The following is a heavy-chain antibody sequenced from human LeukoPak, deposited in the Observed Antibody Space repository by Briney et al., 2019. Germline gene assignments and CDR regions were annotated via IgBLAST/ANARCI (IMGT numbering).Heavy chain of an antibody. CDR3: AGMVRGVIIALNY. V-gene: IGHV1-24*01. Sequence: ASVKVSCKVSGYTLTELSMHWVRQAPGKGLEWMGGFDPEDGETIYAQKFQGRVTMTEDTSTDTAYVELSSLRSEDTAVYYCAGMVRGVIIALNYWGQGTLVTVSS. CDR2: FDPEDGET. J-gene: IGHJ4*02. D-gene: IGHD3-10*01. CDR1: GYTLTELS.